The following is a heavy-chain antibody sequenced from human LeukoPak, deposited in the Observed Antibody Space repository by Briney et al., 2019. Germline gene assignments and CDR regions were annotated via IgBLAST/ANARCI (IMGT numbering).Heavy chain of an antibody. D-gene: IGHD1-26*01. Sequence: SETLSLTCTVSGGSISSSSYYWGWIRQPPGKGLEWIGSIYYSGSTYYNPSLKRRVTISVDTSKNQFSLKLSSVTAADTAVYYCARDHASSGSPPGVHYFDYWGQGTLVTVSS. CDR1: GGSISSSSYY. CDR2: IYYSGST. CDR3: ARDHASSGSPPGVHYFDY. J-gene: IGHJ4*02. V-gene: IGHV4-39*02.